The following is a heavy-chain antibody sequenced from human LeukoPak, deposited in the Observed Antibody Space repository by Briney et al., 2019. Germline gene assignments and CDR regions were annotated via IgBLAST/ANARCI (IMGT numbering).Heavy chain of an antibody. D-gene: IGHD3-3*01. V-gene: IGHV1-3*01. CDR3: AREDGGYYDFWSGYYYYYYGMDV. J-gene: IGHJ6*02. Sequence: ASVKVSCKASGYTFTSYAMHWVRQAPGQRLEWMGWINAGNGNTKYSQKFQGRVTITRDTSASTAYMELSSLRSEDTAVYYCAREDGGYYDFWSGYYYYYYGMDVWGQGTTVTVSS. CDR2: INAGNGNT. CDR1: GYTFTSYA.